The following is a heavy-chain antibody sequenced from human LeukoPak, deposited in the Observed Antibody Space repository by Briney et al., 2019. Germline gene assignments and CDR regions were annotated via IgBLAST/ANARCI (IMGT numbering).Heavy chain of an antibody. Sequence: ASVKVSCKASGYTFTSYDINWVGQATGQGGEGRGWMNPNSGNTGYAQKFQGRVTITRNTSISTAYMELSSLRSEDTAVYYCARGYCSSTSCYDRYPFDYWGQGTLVTVSS. V-gene: IGHV1-8*03. CDR1: GYTFTSYD. CDR3: ARGYCSSTSCYDRYPFDY. CDR2: MNPNSGNT. J-gene: IGHJ4*02. D-gene: IGHD2-2*01.